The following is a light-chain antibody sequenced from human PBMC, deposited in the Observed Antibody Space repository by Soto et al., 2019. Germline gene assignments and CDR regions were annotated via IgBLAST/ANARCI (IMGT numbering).Light chain of an antibody. V-gene: IGLV2-14*01. Sequence: QSALPQPASVSGSPGQSITISCTGTSSDVGGYNYVSWYQQHPGKAPKLMIYDVSNRPSGVSNRFSGSKSGNTASRTISWLQAEDEGDYYCSSYTSSSTFYVFGTGTKVTVL. CDR1: SSDVGGYNY. J-gene: IGLJ1*01. CDR2: DVS. CDR3: SSYTSSSTFYV.